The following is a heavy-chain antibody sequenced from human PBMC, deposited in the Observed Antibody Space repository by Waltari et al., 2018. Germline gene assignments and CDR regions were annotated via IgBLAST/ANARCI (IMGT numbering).Heavy chain of an antibody. J-gene: IGHJ5*02. CDR1: GGSISRRSYY. V-gene: IGHV4-39*01. CDR3: ARHWKRNGYRFDP. D-gene: IGHD5-12*01. Sequence: QLQLQESGPGLMKPSETLSPTCTVPGGSISRRSYYWGWIRQSPGKGLVWIASMYYRGTTYYNPTLESRVTISGDTSKNQFSLRLSSVTAADTAVYYCARHWKRNGYRFDPWGQGTLVTVSS. CDR2: MYYRGTT.